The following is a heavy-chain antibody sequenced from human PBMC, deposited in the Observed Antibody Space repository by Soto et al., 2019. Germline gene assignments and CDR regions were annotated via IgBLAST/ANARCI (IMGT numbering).Heavy chain of an antibody. Sequence: QVQLQESGPGLVKPSQTLSLTCTVSGGSISSGGYYWSWIRQHPGKGLEWIGYIYYSGSTYYNPSLKSRVTISVDTSKNQFSLKLSSVTAADTAVYYCARHQEPYSRSIKYYFDYWGQGTLVTVSS. CDR3: ARHQEPYSRSIKYYFDY. D-gene: IGHD6-6*01. CDR1: GGSISSGGYY. J-gene: IGHJ4*02. CDR2: IYYSGST. V-gene: IGHV4-31*03.